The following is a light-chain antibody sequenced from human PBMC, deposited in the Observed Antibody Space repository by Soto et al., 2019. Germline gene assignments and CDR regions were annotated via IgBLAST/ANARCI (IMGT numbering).Light chain of an antibody. J-gene: IGKJ4*01. CDR1: QSISDW. Sequence: EIQITQSPYTLSASVGDRVTITCRASQSISDWLAWFQLKPGKAPKLLIYKASTLKSGVPSRFSGSGSGTEFTLTISFLQPDDFATYYCQKYNSYSPLTFGGGTKVDI. CDR3: QKYNSYSPLT. CDR2: KAS. V-gene: IGKV1-5*03.